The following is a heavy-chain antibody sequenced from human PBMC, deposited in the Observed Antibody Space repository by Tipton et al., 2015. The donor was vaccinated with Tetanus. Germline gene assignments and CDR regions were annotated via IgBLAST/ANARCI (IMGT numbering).Heavy chain of an antibody. V-gene: IGHV3-48*02. Sequence: SLRLSCAASGFPFYSYALAWVRQAPGKGLEWISYISDSRSVTHYADSVKGRFTVSRDNAENSLYLQMTSLRDEDTAVYFCARVIRRSMFGYGVFYSWGQGALVAVSS. CDR1: GFPFYSYA. J-gene: IGHJ1*01. CDR2: ISDSRSVT. CDR3: ARVIRRSMFGYGVFYS. D-gene: IGHD3-10*02.